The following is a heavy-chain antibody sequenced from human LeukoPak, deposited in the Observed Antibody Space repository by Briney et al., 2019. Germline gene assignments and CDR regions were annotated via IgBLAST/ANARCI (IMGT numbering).Heavy chain of an antibody. CDR3: ARVRSRRDGYNLVY. CDR1: GYTLTSYD. D-gene: IGHD5-12*01. Sequence: ASVKVSCKASGYTLTSYDINWVRQATGQGLEWMGWMNPNSGNTGYAQKFQGRVTMTRNTSISTAYMELSSLRSEDTAVYYCARVRSRRDGYNLVYWGQGTLVTVSS. CDR2: MNPNSGNT. V-gene: IGHV1-8*01. J-gene: IGHJ4*02.